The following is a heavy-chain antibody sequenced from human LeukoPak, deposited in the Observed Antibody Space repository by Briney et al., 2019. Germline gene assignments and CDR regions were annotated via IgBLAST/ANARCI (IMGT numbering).Heavy chain of an antibody. CDR3: ARGPAVRYFDWLLVAPIAPIQH. J-gene: IGHJ1*01. CDR2: INHSGST. CDR1: GGSFSGYY. D-gene: IGHD3-9*01. Sequence: PSETLSLTCAVYGGSFSGYYWSWIRQPPGKGLEWIGEINHSGSTNYNPSLKSRVTISVDTSKNQFSLKLSSVTAADTAVCYCARGPAVRYFDWLLVAPIAPIQHWGQGTLVTVSS. V-gene: IGHV4-34*01.